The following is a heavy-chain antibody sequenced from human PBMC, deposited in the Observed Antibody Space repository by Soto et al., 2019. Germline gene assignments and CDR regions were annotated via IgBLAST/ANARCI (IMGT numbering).Heavy chain of an antibody. CDR2: ISTYNDNT. Sequence: ASVKVSCKASCYTFTNPGISWGRQAPGQGLEWMGWISTYNDNTNYAQKFQGRVTMTTDTSTSTAYMELRSLRSDDTAVYYCARDESAITMTVVVISSFDYWGPGTLVTVSS. D-gene: IGHD3-22*01. CDR3: ARDESAITMTVVVISSFDY. CDR1: CYTFTNPG. J-gene: IGHJ4*02. V-gene: IGHV1-18*04.